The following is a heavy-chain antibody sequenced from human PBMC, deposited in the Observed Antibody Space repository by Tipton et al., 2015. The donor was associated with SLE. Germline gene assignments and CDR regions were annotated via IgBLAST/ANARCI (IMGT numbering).Heavy chain of an antibody. V-gene: IGHV4-59*12. Sequence: TLSLTCTVSGGSISSYYWSWIRQPPGKGLEWIGYIHHSGSTSYSPSLRSRVTISVDTSKNRLSLKVNSVTAADTAVYYCAREGVHFWSGSSYYYYYYMDVWGKGTTVTVSS. D-gene: IGHD3-3*02. CDR1: GGSISSYY. CDR3: AREGVHFWSGSSYYYYYYMDV. CDR2: IHHSGST. J-gene: IGHJ6*03.